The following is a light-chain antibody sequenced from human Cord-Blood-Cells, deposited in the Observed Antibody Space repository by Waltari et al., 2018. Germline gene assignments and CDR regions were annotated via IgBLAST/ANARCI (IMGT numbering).Light chain of an antibody. CDR2: HAS. Sequence: EIVLTQSPATLSLSPGERATLSCRASQSVSSYLAWYQQKPGQAPRLLIYHASNRATGSPARFSGSASGTDVTITISCVEPEDFAVYYGQQRSNWPPWTFGQGTKVEIK. V-gene: IGKV3-11*01. CDR3: QQRSNWPPWT. J-gene: IGKJ1*01. CDR1: QSVSSY.